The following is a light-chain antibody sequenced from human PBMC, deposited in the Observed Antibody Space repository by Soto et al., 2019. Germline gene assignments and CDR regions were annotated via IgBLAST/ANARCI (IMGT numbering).Light chain of an antibody. Sequence: IRMTQSPSSLSASTGDRVTITCRASQTISSLLAWHQQRPGTAPKLLIYDVASLQGGVPSRFSGSGSGTEFTLTISGLQPDDFATYYCQQYNNDWAFGQGTKVDIK. CDR3: QQYNNDWA. CDR1: QTISSL. J-gene: IGKJ1*01. CDR2: DVA. V-gene: IGKV1-5*01.